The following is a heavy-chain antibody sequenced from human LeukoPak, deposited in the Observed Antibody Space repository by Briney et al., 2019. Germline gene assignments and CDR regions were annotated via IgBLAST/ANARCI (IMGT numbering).Heavy chain of an antibody. CDR3: ARNFEDTSMVRF. J-gene: IGHJ4*02. D-gene: IGHD5-18*01. Sequence: ASVKVSCKASGYSFTAYGMTWERQAPGQGLEWMGAITADGDTHYAPSLQGRVSLTTDTSTTTAYMELRSLKPDDTAVYYCARNFEDTSMVRFWGPGTLITVSA. CDR2: ITADGDT. V-gene: IGHV1-18*01. CDR1: GYSFTAYG.